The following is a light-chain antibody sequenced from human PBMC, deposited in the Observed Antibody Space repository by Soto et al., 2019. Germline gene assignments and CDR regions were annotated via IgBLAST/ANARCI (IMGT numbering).Light chain of an antibody. J-gene: IGLJ3*02. CDR3: ATWNESLSGPV. CDR2: FDS. V-gene: IGLV1-47*01. CDR1: TSNIGTNF. Sequence: QSVLTQPPSASGTPGQRVTISCSGATSNIGTNFVYWYQQFPGTAPKLLLYFDSQRPSGVPDRFSGSRSGTSASLAISGLRPEDEADYHCATWNESLSGPVFGGGTKLTVL.